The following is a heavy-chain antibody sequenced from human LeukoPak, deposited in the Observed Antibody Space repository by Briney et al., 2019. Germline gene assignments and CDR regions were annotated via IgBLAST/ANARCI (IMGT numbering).Heavy chain of an antibody. CDR1: GGSISSSNW. J-gene: IGHJ5*02. CDR3: ARAPGGDCSGGSCNNWFDP. CDR2: IYHSGST. V-gene: IGHV4-4*02. Sequence: SETLSLTCAASGGSISSSNWWSWVRQPPGKGLEWIGEIYHSGSTNYNPSLKSRVTISVDKSKNQFSLKLSSVTAADTAVYYCARAPGGDCSGGSCNNWFDPWGQGTLVTVSS. D-gene: IGHD2-15*01.